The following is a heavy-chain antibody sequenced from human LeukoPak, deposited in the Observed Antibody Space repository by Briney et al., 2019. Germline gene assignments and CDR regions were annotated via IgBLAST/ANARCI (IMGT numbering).Heavy chain of an antibody. CDR1: GGSISSSSYY. V-gene: IGHV4-39*01. CDR3: RACLVVVAVMTDY. CDR2: IYYSGST. J-gene: IGHJ4*02. Sequence: PSETLSLTCTVSGGSISSSSYYWGWIRQPPGKELEWIGSIYYSGSTYYNPSLKSRVTISVDTSKNQFSLKLSSVTAADTAVYYCRACLVVVAVMTDYWGQGTLVTVSS. D-gene: IGHD2-15*01.